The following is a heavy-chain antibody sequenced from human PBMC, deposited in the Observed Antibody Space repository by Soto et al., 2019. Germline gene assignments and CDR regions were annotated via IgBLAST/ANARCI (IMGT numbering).Heavy chain of an antibody. CDR3: ARSPYTPRNWFDP. V-gene: IGHV1-2*02. D-gene: IGHD4-4*01. J-gene: IGHJ5*02. CDR1: GYTFSGFY. Sequence: ASVKVSCKSSGYTFSGFYIHWVRQAPGQGLEWMGWVDPNTGGTKFAQRFQGRVTVSRDTSINTAYMELNSLRSDDIAVYYCARSPYTPRNWFDPWGQGTLVTVSS. CDR2: VDPNTGGT.